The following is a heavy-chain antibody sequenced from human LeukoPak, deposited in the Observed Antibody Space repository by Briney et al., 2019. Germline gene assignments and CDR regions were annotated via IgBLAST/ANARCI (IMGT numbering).Heavy chain of an antibody. CDR1: GFIVSSNY. J-gene: IGHJ4*02. CDR2: IYSGGST. Sequence: PGGSLRLSCAASGFIVSSNYMCWVRQAPGKGLEWVSIIYSGGSTYYADSVKGRFTISRDISKNTLHLQMNSLRAEDTAVYYCARLGYYDALTDILDDFWGQGTLVTVSS. V-gene: IGHV3-53*01. D-gene: IGHD3-9*01. CDR3: ARLGYYDALTDILDDF.